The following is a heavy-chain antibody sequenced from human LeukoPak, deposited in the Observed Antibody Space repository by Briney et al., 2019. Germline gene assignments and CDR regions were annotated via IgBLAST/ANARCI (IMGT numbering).Heavy chain of an antibody. V-gene: IGHV1-8*01. Sequence: ASVKVSCKASGYTLTSYDINWVRQATGQGLEWMGWMSPNSGNTGYAQKFQGRVTMTRNTSISTAYMELSSLRSEDTAVYYCARSNYDFWSGYVDWFDPWGQGTLVTVSS. J-gene: IGHJ5*02. D-gene: IGHD3-3*01. CDR2: MSPNSGNT. CDR3: ARSNYDFWSGYVDWFDP. CDR1: GYTLTSYD.